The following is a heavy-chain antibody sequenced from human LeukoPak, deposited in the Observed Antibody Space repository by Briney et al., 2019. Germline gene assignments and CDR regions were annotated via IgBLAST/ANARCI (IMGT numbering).Heavy chain of an antibody. CDR3: ARDIVVVPAAILQGGAFDI. D-gene: IGHD2-2*02. CDR1: GGSISSYY. CDR2: IYYSGST. Sequence: PSETLSLTCTVSGGSISSYYWSWIRQPPGKGLEWIGYIYYSGSTNYNPSLKSRVTISVDTSKNQFSLKLSSVTAADTAVYYCARDIVVVPAAILQGGAFDIWGQGTMVTVSS. J-gene: IGHJ3*02. V-gene: IGHV4-59*01.